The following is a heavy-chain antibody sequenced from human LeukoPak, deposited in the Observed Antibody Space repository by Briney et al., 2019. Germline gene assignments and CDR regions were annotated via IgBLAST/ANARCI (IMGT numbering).Heavy chain of an antibody. V-gene: IGHV3-15*01. D-gene: IGHD1-26*01. Sequence: GGSLRLSCAASGFTFINAWMAWVRQAPGKGLEWVGRIKAKAHGGTIEYAAPVKGRFTISRDDSKNTLYLQMNSLTTADTAVYYCTTDGVGVEGATYDNWGQGTLVSVSS. CDR3: TTDGVGVEGATYDN. CDR1: GFTFINAW. J-gene: IGHJ4*02. CDR2: IKAKAHGGTI.